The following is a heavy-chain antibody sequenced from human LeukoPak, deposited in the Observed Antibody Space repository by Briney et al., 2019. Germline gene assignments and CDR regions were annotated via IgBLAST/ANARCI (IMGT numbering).Heavy chain of an antibody. CDR2: INPNSGAT. V-gene: IGHV1-2*02. CDR3: ARGNRGLYYFGY. D-gene: IGHD2/OR15-2a*01. J-gene: IGHJ4*02. Sequence: ASVKVSCKASGYTFTGYYILWVRQAPGEGLEWMGWINPNSGATNYAQNFQGRVTMTRDTSIDTVFMELSRLRSDDTAVYYCARGNRGLYYFGYWGQGTLVTVSS. CDR1: GYTFTGYY.